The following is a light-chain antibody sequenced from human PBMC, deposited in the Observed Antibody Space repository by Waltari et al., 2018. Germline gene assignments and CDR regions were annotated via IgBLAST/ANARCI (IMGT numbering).Light chain of an antibody. CDR1: SSDVGGYNY. V-gene: IGLV2-8*01. J-gene: IGLJ2*01. CDR2: EVN. Sequence: QSALTQPPSASGSPGQSVTISCTGTSSDVGGYNYVSWYQQYPGKAPRLMIYEVNKQPSGVPEPFSGSKSGNTASLTVSGLQAEDEADYYCTSYAGSKVLFGGGTKLTVL. CDR3: TSYAGSKVL.